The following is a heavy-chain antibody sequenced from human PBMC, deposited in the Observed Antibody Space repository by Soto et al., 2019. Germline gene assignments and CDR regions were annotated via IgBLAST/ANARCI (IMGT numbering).Heavy chain of an antibody. CDR1: GFTFSSYG. J-gene: IGHJ4*02. Sequence: GGSLRLSCAASGFTFSSYGMHWVRQAPGKGLEWVAVISYDGSNKYYADSVKGRFTISRDNSKNTLYLQMNSLRAEDTAVYYCATDIDNYYDSSGSQDYWGQGTLVTVSS. CDR3: ATDIDNYYDSSGSQDY. CDR2: ISYDGSNK. D-gene: IGHD3-22*01. V-gene: IGHV3-30*03.